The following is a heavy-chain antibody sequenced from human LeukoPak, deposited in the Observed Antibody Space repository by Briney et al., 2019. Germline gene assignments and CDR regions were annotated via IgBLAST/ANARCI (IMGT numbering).Heavy chain of an antibody. J-gene: IGHJ6*02. D-gene: IGHD3-10*01. CDR1: GGSFSGYY. CDR2: INHSGST. Sequence: SETLSLTCAVYGGSFSGYYWSWIRQPPGKGLEWIGEINHSGSTNYNPSLKSRVTISVDTSKNQFSLKLSSVTAADTAVYYYARGSLWFGELFRHYYYYYGMDVWGQGTTVTVSS. CDR3: ARGSLWFGELFRHYYYYYGMDV. V-gene: IGHV4-34*01.